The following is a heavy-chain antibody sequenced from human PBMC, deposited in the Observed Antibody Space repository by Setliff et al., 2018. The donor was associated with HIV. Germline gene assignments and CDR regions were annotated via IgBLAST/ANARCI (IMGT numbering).Heavy chain of an antibody. CDR2: IVDSGAT. D-gene: IGHD2-2*01. CDR3: ARHSGGDQLLREFDY. V-gene: IGHV4-34*12. CDR1: GGSLTNYY. J-gene: IGHJ4*02. Sequence: KTSETLSLTCALYGGSLTNYYWTWIRKSPGKGLEWIGEIVDSGATNYNPSLKSRVTISVDTSKNQFSLELSSVTAADTAIFYCARHSGGDQLLREFDYWGQGTLVTVSS.